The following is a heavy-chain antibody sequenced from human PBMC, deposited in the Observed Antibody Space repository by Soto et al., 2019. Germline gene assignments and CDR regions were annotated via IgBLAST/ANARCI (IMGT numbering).Heavy chain of an antibody. J-gene: IGHJ4*02. V-gene: IGHV4-59*01. CDR1: GDSISSYY. CDR3: AREGFCREMDTIDSSGDYYY. D-gene: IGHD3-22*01. CDR2: IHYSGST. Sequence: SETLSLTCTVSGDSISSYYWGWIRQPPGKGLEWIGYIHYSGSTNSNPSLKSRVTISVDTPKNQFSLKVNSMTAADTAVYYCAREGFCREMDTIDSSGDYYYWGQGTLVTVS.